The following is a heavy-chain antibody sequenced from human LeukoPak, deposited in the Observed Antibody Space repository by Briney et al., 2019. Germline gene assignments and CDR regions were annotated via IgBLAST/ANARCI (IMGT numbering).Heavy chain of an antibody. Sequence: GGSLRLSCAAAGFTIRDYGMNWVRQAPGKGLEWVSGISGSGISTYYADSVKGRFTISRDSSKNTLFLQMNRLRPEDAAVYYCAKAPVTTCRGAYCYPFDYWGQGTLVTVSS. CDR2: ISGSGIST. CDR1: GFTIRDYG. V-gene: IGHV3-23*01. D-gene: IGHD2-21*01. J-gene: IGHJ4*02. CDR3: AKAPVTTCRGAYCYPFDY.